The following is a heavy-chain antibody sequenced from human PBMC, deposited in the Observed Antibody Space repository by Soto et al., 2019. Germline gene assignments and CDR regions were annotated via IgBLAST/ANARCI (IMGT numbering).Heavy chain of an antibody. CDR3: ACTIFGVVISAGPFDY. J-gene: IGHJ4*02. CDR1: GGTFSSYA. D-gene: IGHD3-3*01. V-gene: IGHV1-69*13. CDR2: IIPIFGTA. Sequence: ASVKVSCKASGGTFSSYAISWVRQAPGQGLEWMGGIIPIFGTANYAQKFQGRVTITADESTSTAYMELSSLRSEDTAVYYCACTIFGVVISAGPFDYWGQGTLVTVSS.